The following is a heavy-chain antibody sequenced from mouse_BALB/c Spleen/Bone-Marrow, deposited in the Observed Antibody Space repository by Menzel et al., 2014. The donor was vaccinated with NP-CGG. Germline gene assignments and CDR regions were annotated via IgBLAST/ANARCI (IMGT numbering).Heavy chain of an antibody. V-gene: IGHV14-3*02. CDR3: ARNGNYGAWFAY. D-gene: IGHD2-1*01. J-gene: IGHJ3*01. Sequence: VQLQQPGAELVKPGASVKLSCTASGFNIKDTYMHWVKQRPEQSLEWIGRIDPANGNTKYDPKFQGKATITADTSSNTAYLQLSSLTSEDTAVYYCARNGNYGAWFAYWGQGTLVTVSA. CDR2: IDPANGNT. CDR1: GFNIKDTY.